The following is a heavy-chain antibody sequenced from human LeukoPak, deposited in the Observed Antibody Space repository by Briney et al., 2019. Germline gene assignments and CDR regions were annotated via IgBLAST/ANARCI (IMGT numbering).Heavy chain of an antibody. Sequence: GGSLRLSCAASGFTFSSYGMHWVRQAPGKGLEWVAVVSYDGSIKYYADSVKGRFTISRDNSKNTLYLQMDSLRAEDTALYYCAKDLYGSGISHFDCWGQGTLVTVSS. CDR2: VSYDGSIK. V-gene: IGHV3-30*18. J-gene: IGHJ4*02. CDR3: AKDLYGSGISHFDC. D-gene: IGHD3-10*01. CDR1: GFTFSSYG.